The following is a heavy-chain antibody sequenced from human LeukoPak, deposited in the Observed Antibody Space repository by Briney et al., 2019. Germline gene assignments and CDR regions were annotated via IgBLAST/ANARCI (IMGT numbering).Heavy chain of an antibody. J-gene: IGHJ4*02. CDR2: IYYSGST. CDR1: GGSISSYY. CDR3: ARERIAVAGGYYFYY. Sequence: PSETLSLTCTVSGGSISSYYWSWIRQPPGKGLGWMGYIYYSGSTNYNPSLKSRVTISVDTPKNQFSLKLSSVTAADTAVYYCARERIAVAGGYYFYYWGQGTLVTVSS. D-gene: IGHD6-19*01. V-gene: IGHV4-59*01.